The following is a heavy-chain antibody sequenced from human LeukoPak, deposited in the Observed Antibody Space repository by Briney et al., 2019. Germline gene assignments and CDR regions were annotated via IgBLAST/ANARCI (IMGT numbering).Heavy chain of an antibody. Sequence: GASVTVSCTASGYTFTGYYIQWVRQAPGQGLEWMGWINPHSGGTNYAQEFQGRVTMTRDTSISTAYMELSSLRPDDTAVYSCARGVTARGFYYYMDIWGNGTTVTISS. V-gene: IGHV1-2*02. CDR1: GYTFTGYY. CDR2: INPHSGGT. CDR3: ARGVTARGFYYYMDI. D-gene: IGHD2-21*02. J-gene: IGHJ6*03.